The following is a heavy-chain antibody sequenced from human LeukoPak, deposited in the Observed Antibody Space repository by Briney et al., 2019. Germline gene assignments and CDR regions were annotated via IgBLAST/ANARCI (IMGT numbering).Heavy chain of an antibody. CDR3: ARVRAVSANDYYYGMDV. CDR1: GGSISSYY. Sequence: SETLSLTCTVSGGSISSYYWSWIRQPPGKGLEWIGYIYYSGSTNYNPSLKSRVTISVDTSKNQFSLKLSSVTAADTAVYYCARVRAVSANDYYYGMDVWGQGNTVTVSS. J-gene: IGHJ6*02. D-gene: IGHD6-19*01. CDR2: IYYSGST. V-gene: IGHV4-59*01.